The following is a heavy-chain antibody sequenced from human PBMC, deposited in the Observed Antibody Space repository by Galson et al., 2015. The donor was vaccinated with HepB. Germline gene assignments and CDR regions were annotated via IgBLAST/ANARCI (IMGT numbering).Heavy chain of an antibody. V-gene: IGHV4-34*01. Sequence: TLSLTCAVYGGSFSAFYWSWIRQPPGKGLEWIGEINHSGSTNYNPSLKSRVTISVDTSKNQFSLKLSSVTAADTAVYYCARGRSRDSSGWRYYYGMDVWGQGTTVTVSS. J-gene: IGHJ6*02. CDR1: GGSFSAFY. CDR2: INHSGST. D-gene: IGHD6-19*01. CDR3: ARGRSRDSSGWRYYYGMDV.